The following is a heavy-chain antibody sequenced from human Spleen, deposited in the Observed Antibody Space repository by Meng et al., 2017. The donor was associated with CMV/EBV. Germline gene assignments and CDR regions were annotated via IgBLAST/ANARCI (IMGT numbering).Heavy chain of an antibody. J-gene: IGHJ5*02. D-gene: IGHD3-3*01. CDR1: GFTFSDYY. CDR3: ARDSPYDFWVLDP. V-gene: IGHV3-11*01. CDR2: ISSSGSTI. Sequence: LSLTCAASGFTFSDYYMSWIRQAPGKGLEWVSYISSSGSTIYYADSVKGRFTISRDNAKNSLYLQMNSLRAEDTAVYYCARDSPYDFWVLDPWGQGTLVTVS.